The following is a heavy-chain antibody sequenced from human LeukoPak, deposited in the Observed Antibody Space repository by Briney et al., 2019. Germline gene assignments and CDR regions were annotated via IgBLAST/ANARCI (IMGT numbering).Heavy chain of an antibody. Sequence: PSETRSLTCAVYGGSFSGYYWSWIRQPPGKGLEWIGETNHSGSTNYNPSPKSRVTISVDTSKNQFSLKLSSVTAADTAVYYCARTQDYGDYIDYWGQGTLVTVSS. J-gene: IGHJ4*02. CDR3: ARTQDYGDYIDY. CDR2: TNHSGST. CDR1: GGSFSGYY. D-gene: IGHD4-17*01. V-gene: IGHV4-34*01.